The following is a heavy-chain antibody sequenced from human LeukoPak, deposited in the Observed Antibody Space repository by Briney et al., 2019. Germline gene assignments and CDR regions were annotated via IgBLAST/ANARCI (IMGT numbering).Heavy chain of an antibody. CDR1: GFTFSSYG. D-gene: IGHD3-3*01. V-gene: IGHV3-33*01. CDR2: IWYDGSNK. Sequence: LPGRSLRLSCAASGFTFSSYGVHWVRQAPGKGLEWVAVIWYDGSNKYYADSVKGRFTISRDNSKNTLYLQMNSLRAEDTAVYYCARELYDFWSGFHENNWFDPWGQGTLVTVSS. J-gene: IGHJ5*02. CDR3: ARELYDFWSGFHENNWFDP.